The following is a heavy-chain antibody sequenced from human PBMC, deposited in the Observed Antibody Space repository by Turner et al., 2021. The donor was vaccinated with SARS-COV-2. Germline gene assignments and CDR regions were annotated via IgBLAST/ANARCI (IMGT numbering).Heavy chain of an antibody. V-gene: IGHV3-53*02. J-gene: IGHJ6*02. CDR1: GFTVSRNY. D-gene: IGHD2-15*01. Sequence: LQLVETCGCLIQPAGSLRLSCAASGFTVSRNYMSWVRQAPGKGLEWVSGIYSGGSTFYAVSVKGRFTIYRDSSKNTLYLQMNSLRAEDTAVYYCARDLVEMGGMDVWGQGTTVTVSS. CDR3: ARDLVEMGGMDV. CDR2: IYSGGST.